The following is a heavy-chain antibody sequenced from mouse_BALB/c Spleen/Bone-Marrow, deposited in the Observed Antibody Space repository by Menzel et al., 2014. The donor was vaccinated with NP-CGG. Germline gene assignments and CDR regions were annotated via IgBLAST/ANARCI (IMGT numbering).Heavy chain of an antibody. Sequence: EVQVVESGGGLVQPGGSMKLSCVASGFTFSNYWMNWVRQSLEKGLEWVAEIRLKSNNYATHYAESVKGRFTISRDDSKSSVYLQMNNLRAEDTGIYYCTSMRRRGFAYWGQGTLVTVSA. CDR3: TSMRRRGFAY. D-gene: IGHD2-3*01. CDR2: IRLKSNNYAT. J-gene: IGHJ3*01. V-gene: IGHV6-6*02. CDR1: GFTFSNYW.